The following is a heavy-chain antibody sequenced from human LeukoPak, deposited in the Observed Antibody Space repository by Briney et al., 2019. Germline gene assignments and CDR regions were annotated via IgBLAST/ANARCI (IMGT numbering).Heavy chain of an antibody. CDR2: IYHSGST. V-gene: IGHV4-38-2*01. J-gene: IGHJ3*02. CDR3: AGAPTSWYENAFDI. CDR1: GYSISSGYY. Sequence: SETLSLTCAVSGYSISSGYYWGWIRQPPGKGLEWIGSIYHSGSTYYNPSLKSRVTISVDTSKNHFSLKLSSVTAADTAVYYCAGAPTSWYENAFDIWGQGTMVTVSS. D-gene: IGHD6-13*01.